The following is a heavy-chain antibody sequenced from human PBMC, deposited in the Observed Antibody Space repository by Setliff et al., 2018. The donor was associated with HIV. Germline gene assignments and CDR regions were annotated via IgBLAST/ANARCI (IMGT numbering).Heavy chain of an antibody. V-gene: IGHV1-69*10. CDR1: GYTFTGYY. CDR2: IIPILGIA. D-gene: IGHD3-3*01. J-gene: IGHJ6*03. Sequence: SVKVSCKASGYTFTGYYMHWVRQAPGQGLEWMGGIIPILGIANYAQKFQGRVTITADKSTSTAYMELSSLRFDDTAMYYCVRGVQSPPHYSYYYMDVWGEGTMVTVSS. CDR3: VRGVQSPPHYSYYYMDV.